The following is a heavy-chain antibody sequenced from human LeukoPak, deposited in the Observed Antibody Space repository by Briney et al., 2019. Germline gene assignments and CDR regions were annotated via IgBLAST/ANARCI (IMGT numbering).Heavy chain of an antibody. CDR2: IYYSGST. CDR1: GGSIRSDF. D-gene: IGHD3-16*01. V-gene: IGHV4-59*01. Sequence: PSETLSLTCTVSGGSIRSDFWSWIRQPPGKGLEWIGYIYYSGSTNYNPSLKSRVTISVDTSKNQFSLKLSSVTAADTAVYYCARVRGPRDDDAFDIWGQGTMVTVSS. J-gene: IGHJ3*02. CDR3: ARVRGPRDDDAFDI.